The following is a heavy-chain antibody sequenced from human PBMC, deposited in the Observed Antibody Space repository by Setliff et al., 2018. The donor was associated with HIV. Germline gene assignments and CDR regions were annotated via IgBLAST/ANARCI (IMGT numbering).Heavy chain of an antibody. V-gene: IGHV4-34*01. CDR1: GGFFSAYY. Sequence: PSETLSLTCAVYGGFFSAYYWSWIRQTPGKGLERIGEINHSGGTNYNPSLKSRVTMSVDTSKNQFSLKLSSVTAADTAVFYCARGGYSYGFGRHRAYFQYWGQGTQVTVSS. CDR2: INHSGGT. J-gene: IGHJ1*01. D-gene: IGHD5-18*01. CDR3: ARGGYSYGFGRHRAYFQY.